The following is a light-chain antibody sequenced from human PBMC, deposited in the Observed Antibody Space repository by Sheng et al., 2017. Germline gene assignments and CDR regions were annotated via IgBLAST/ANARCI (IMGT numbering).Light chain of an antibody. CDR2: KAS. Sequence: DIQMTQSPSTLSASVGDRVTITCRASQSISNWLAWYQQKPGKVPKLLIYKASSLESGVPSRFSGSGSGTEFTLTISSLQPDDFVIYYCQQYNTHLYSFGQGTKLEIK. CDR3: QQYNTHLYS. J-gene: IGKJ2*03. V-gene: IGKV1-5*03. CDR1: QSISNW.